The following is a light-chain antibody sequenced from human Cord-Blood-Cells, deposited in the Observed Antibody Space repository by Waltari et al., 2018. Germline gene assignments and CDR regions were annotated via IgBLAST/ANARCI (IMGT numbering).Light chain of an antibody. CDR1: SSAVGGYNY. CDR2: DVS. V-gene: IGLV2-14*01. Sequence: QSALTQPASMSGSPGQSITISCTGTSSAVGGYNYVSWYQQHPGKAPKLMIYDVSNRPSGVSNRFSGSKSGNTASLTISGLQAEDEADYYRSSYTSSSTYVFGTGTKVTVL. CDR3: SSYTSSSTYV. J-gene: IGLJ1*01.